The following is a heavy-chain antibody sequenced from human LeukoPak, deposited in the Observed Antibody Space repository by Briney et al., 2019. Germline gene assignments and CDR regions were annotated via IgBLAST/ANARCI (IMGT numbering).Heavy chain of an antibody. CDR3: ARSGSRILWFGETMGYLDY. V-gene: IGHV1-69*13. J-gene: IGHJ4*02. CDR1: GGTFSSYA. D-gene: IGHD3-10*01. CDR2: IIPIFGTA. Sequence: SVKVSCKASGGTFSSYAISWVRQAPGQGLEWMGGIIPIFGTANYAQKFQGRVTITADESTSTAYMELSSLRSEDTAVYYCARSGSRILWFGETMGYLDYWGQGTLVTVSS.